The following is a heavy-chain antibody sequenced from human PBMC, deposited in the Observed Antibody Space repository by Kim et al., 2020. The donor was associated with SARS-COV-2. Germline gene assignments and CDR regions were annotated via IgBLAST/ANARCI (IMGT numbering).Heavy chain of an antibody. CDR3: ARGRYCSSTSCYKGFDY. J-gene: IGHJ4*01. CDR2: INHSGST. CDR1: GGSFSGYY. V-gene: IGHV4-34*01. D-gene: IGHD2-2*02. Sequence: SETLSLTCAVYGGSFSGYYWSWIRQPPGKGLEWIGEINHSGSTNYNPSLNSRVTISVDTSKNQFSLKLSSVTAADTAVYYCARGRYCSSTSCYKGFDYWG.